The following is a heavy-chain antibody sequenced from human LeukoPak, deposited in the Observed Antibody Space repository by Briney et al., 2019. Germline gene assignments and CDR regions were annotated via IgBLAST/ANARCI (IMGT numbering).Heavy chain of an antibody. CDR1: GFIFSNYA. CDR3: AKGPRPDITVAHTVEN. J-gene: IGHJ4*02. Sequence: GGSLRLSCAASGFIFSNYAMSWVRRVPGGGLQWVSTISSRGDSTYDADSVKGRFTISRDNSRSSLYLQMNSVRAEDTGVYYCAKGPRPDITVAHTVENWGQGTLVTVSS. V-gene: IGHV3-23*01. CDR2: ISSRGDST. D-gene: IGHD6-19*01.